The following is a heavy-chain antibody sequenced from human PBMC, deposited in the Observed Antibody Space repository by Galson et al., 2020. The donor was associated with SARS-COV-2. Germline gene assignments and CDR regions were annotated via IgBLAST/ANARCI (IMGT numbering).Heavy chain of an antibody. CDR2: IYYSGST. J-gene: IGHJ6*02. D-gene: IGHD2-2*01. CDR3: ARKDCSGTTCSRVGMDV. CDR1: AGSISTSNYY. Sequence: SQTLSLTCTVSAGSISTSNYYWGWIRQPPGKGLEWIASIYYSGSTYYNPSFKSRVTISIDTSKNQFSLKLSSVTAADTAVYYCARKDCSGTTCSRVGMDVWGQGTTVTVSS. V-gene: IGHV4-39*01.